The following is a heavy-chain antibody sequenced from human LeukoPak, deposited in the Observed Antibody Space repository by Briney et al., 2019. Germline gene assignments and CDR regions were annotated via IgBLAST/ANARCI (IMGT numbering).Heavy chain of an antibody. J-gene: IGHJ5*02. CDR2: ISVSGNT. V-gene: IGHV3-23*01. D-gene: IGHD6-19*01. CDR1: GFALSSYA. CDR3: AKTRIAVAPSSLDP. Sequence: PGGSLRLSCAASGFALSSYAMSWVRQGPGKGLEWVSAISVSGNTYHADSVKGRFTISRDNSKNTLFLQMNSLRAEDTAVYYCAKTRIAVAPSSLDPWGQGTLVTVSS.